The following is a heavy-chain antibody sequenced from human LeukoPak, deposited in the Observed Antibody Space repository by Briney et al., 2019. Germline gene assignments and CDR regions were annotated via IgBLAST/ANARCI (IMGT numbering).Heavy chain of an antibody. V-gene: IGHV3-33*08. Sequence: GGSLRLSCVGSGFTFSNYGMHWVRQAPGKGLEWVAVIWYDGSNKYYADSVKGRFTISRDNSKNTLYLQMNTLRAEDTAVYYCARDGQHQLIRYFDYWGQGTLVTVSS. D-gene: IGHD1-1*01. CDR3: ARDGQHQLIRYFDY. J-gene: IGHJ4*02. CDR2: IWYDGSNK. CDR1: GFTFSNYG.